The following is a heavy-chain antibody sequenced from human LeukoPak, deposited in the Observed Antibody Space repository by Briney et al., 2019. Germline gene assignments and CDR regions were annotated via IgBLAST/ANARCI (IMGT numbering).Heavy chain of an antibody. CDR2: ISGGSDTI. CDR1: GFSFSDFY. J-gene: IGHJ5*02. D-gene: IGHD3/OR15-3a*01. CDR3: AGEMILAMINLDA. Sequence: GGSLRLSCEASGFSFSDFYMNWVRQSPGKGLEWIAHISGGSDTIEYTESMRGRFTISRDNAKNSLFLQMDSLRVEDTAIYYCAGEMILAMINLDAWGQGTPVTVSS. V-gene: IGHV3-11*01.